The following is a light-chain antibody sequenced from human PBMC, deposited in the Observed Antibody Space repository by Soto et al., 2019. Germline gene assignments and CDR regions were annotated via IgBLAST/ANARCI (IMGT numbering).Light chain of an antibody. V-gene: IGLV2-14*03. CDR2: EVS. J-gene: IGLJ1*01. Sequence: SVLTQPASVSGSPGQSITISCTGTSSDVGAYDFVSWYQQHPDKAPKLMIYEVSNRPSGVSNRFSGSKSVNTATLTISGLQAEDEADYYCSSYTSSSTRVFGTGT. CDR3: SSYTSSSTRV. CDR1: SSDVGAYDF.